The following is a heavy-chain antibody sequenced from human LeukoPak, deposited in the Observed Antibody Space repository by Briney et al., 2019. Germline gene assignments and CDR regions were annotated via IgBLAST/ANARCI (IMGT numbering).Heavy chain of an antibody. V-gene: IGHV4-34*01. D-gene: IGHD3-16*02. Sequence: SETLSLTCAVYGGSFSGYYWSWIRQPPGKGLEWIGEINHSGSTNYNPSLKSRVTISVDTSKNQFSLKLSSVTAADTAVYYCARGRPTGYHFDYWGQGTLDTVSS. CDR1: GGSFSGYY. CDR2: INHSGST. CDR3: ARGRPTGYHFDY. J-gene: IGHJ4*02.